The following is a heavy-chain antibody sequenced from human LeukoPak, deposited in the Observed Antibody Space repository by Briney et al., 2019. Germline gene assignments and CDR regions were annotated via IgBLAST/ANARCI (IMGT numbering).Heavy chain of an antibody. J-gene: IGHJ4*02. CDR1: GFSFNNYA. Sequence: GGSLRLSCVASGFSFNNYAMNWVRQAPGKGLEWVSLVIGSSGSTFYADSVKGRFTISRDKSKNTLYLQMNSLRAEDTAVYYCAKGAYDYIEIAYFDYWGQGSLVTVSS. D-gene: IGHD5-12*01. V-gene: IGHV3-23*01. CDR2: VIGSSGST. CDR3: AKGAYDYIEIAYFDY.